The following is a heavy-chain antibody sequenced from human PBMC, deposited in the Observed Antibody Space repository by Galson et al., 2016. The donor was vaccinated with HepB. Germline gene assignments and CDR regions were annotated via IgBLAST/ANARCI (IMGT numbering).Heavy chain of an antibody. Sequence: SPRLSCAASSIPLRNFIVHRVPQTPGKGLEWVAAISHDDISKYYTDSVKGRFTVSRDNSGNTVDLQMNSLRAEDTAVYYCARAAHSSGCCDVFDIWGQGTKVTVSS. CDR3: ARAAHSSGCCDVFDI. V-gene: IGHV3-30-3*01. CDR1: SIPLRNFI. D-gene: IGHD3-22*01. J-gene: IGHJ3*02. CDR2: ISHDDISK.